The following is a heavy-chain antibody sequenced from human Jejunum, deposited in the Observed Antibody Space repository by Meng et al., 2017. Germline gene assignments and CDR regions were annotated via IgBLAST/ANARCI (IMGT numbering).Heavy chain of an antibody. D-gene: IGHD6-19*01. CDR2: LKSDGSST. CDR1: GFTFSSYW. V-gene: IGHV3-74*01. J-gene: IGHJ4*02. Sequence: GESLKISCAASGFTFSSYWIHWVRQAPGKGLEWVSRLKSDGSSTNYADSVKGRFTISRDNAKNTLFLQMNSLRAEDTAVYYCARDGAGTLNFGHYYFDCWGQGSLVTVSS. CDR3: ARDGAGTLNFGHYYFDC.